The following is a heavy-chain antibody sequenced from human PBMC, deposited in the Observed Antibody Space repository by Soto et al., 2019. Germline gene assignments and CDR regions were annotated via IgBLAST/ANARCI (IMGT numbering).Heavy chain of an antibody. CDR3: ARELLRGDYGLDV. J-gene: IGHJ6*02. Sequence: GGSLRLSCAASGFTFSDYAMHWVRQAPGKGLEWVAVISYDGIKTYYADSVKGRFTISRDNSKKTLNLQMNSLRAEDTAVYYCARELLRGDYGLDVWGQGTTVTVSS. V-gene: IGHV3-30-3*01. D-gene: IGHD3-10*01. CDR1: GFTFSDYA. CDR2: ISYDGIKT.